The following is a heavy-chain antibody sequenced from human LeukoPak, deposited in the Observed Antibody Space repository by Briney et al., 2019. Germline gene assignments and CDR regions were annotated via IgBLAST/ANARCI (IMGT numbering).Heavy chain of an antibody. D-gene: IGHD3-9*01. V-gene: IGHV3-30-3*01. CDR2: ISYDGSNK. J-gene: IGHJ5*02. CDR3: ARGGEYYDILTGYYNLGWFDP. Sequence: PGRSLRLSCAASGFTFSSYAMHWVRQAPGKGLEWVAVISYDGSNKYYADSVKGRFTISRDNSKSTLYLQMNSLRAEDTAVYYCARGGEYYDILTGYYNLGWFDPWGQGTPVTVSS. CDR1: GFTFSSYA.